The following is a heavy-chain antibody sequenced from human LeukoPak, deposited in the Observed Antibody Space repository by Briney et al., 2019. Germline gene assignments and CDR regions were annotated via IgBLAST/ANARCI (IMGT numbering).Heavy chain of an antibody. V-gene: IGHV3-30-3*01. D-gene: IGHD3-10*01. J-gene: IGHJ4*02. CDR1: GFTFSSYA. Sequence: SLVLPFAASGFTFSSYAMHWVREAPGKGLEWVAVISYDGSNKYYADSVKGRFTISRDNSKNTLYLQMNSLRAEDMAVYYCARDPRLGDYFDNWGQRNPVTVSS. CDR3: ARDPRLGDYFDN. CDR2: ISYDGSNK.